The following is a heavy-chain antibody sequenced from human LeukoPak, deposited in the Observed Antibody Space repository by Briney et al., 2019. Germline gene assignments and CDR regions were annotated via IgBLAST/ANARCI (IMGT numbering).Heavy chain of an antibody. J-gene: IGHJ6*03. CDR3: AKGPYYYYYMDV. V-gene: IGHV3-9*01. CDR1: GFTFDDYA. Sequence: PGGSLRLSCAAPGFTFDDYAMHWVRQAPGKGLEWVSGISWNSGSIGYADSVKGRFTISRDNAKNSLYLQMNSLRAEDTALYYCAKGPYYYYYMDVWGKGTTVTISS. CDR2: ISWNSGSI.